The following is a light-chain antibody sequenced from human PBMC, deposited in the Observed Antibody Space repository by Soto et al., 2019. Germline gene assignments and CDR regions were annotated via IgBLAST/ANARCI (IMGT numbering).Light chain of an antibody. Sequence: QSVLTQPASVSGSPGQSITISCTGTSSDVSNYNYVSWYQQHPGKAPKLMIYDVSYRPSGVSNRFSGSKSGNTASLTISGLQAEDEADYYCNSYTGSSTPYVFGKGTKVTVL. CDR1: SSDVSNYNY. CDR2: DVS. CDR3: NSYTGSSTPYV. V-gene: IGLV2-14*01. J-gene: IGLJ1*01.